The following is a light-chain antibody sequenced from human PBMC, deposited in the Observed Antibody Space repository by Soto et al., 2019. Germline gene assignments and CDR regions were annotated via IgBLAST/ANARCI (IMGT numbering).Light chain of an antibody. J-gene: IGKJ1*01. CDR3: QQYCSSLRT. CDR1: QSVSSSY. Sequence: EIVLTQSPGTLSLSPGERATLSCRASQSVSSSYLAWYQQKPGQAPRLLIYGASSRATGIPDRFSGSGSGTDFTLTLSRLEPEDFAVYYCQQYCSSLRTFGQGTKVEIK. CDR2: GAS. V-gene: IGKV3-20*01.